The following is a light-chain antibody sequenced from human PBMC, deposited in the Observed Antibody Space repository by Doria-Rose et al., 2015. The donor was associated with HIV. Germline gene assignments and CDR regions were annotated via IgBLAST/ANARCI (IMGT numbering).Light chain of an antibody. J-gene: IGKJ3*01. CDR1: QSLLYTSKNY. V-gene: IGKV4-1*01. CDR3: QQYYDTPS. Sequence: DIRMTQSPESLGMSLGERATLNCKSNQSLLYTSKNYLAWYQQKPGQPPKLLIYWASTRQSGFPARFSGSGSGPDFTLTISSLEAEDVAVYYCQQYYDTPSFGPGTTVDIK. CDR2: WAS.